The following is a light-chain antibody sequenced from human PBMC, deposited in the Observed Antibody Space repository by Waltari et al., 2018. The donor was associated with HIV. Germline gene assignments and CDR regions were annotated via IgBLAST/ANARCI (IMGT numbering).Light chain of an antibody. Sequence: IVLTQSPGTLSLSPGERAALSCRASQSVSNNFLAWYQQKPGQAPTLIIYGASFRATGIPDRFSGSGSGTDFTLTISRMEPEDFAVYYCQQHGSSPRTFGQGTKVEIK. J-gene: IGKJ1*01. CDR2: GAS. CDR1: QSVSNNF. CDR3: QQHGSSPRT. V-gene: IGKV3-20*01.